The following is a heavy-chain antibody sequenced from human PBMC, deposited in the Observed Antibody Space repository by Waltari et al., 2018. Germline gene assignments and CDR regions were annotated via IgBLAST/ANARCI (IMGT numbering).Heavy chain of an antibody. J-gene: IGHJ4*02. Sequence: QLQLQESGPGLVKPSETLSLTCTVSGGSISSSSYYWGWIRQPPGKGLEWIGSIYYSGSTYYNPSLKSRVTISVDTSKNQFSLKLSSVTAADTAVYYCARGVSGYCSGGSCYGFDYWGQGTLVTVSS. D-gene: IGHD2-15*01. CDR1: GGSISSSSYY. V-gene: IGHV4-39*07. CDR3: ARGVSGYCSGGSCYGFDY. CDR2: IYYSGST.